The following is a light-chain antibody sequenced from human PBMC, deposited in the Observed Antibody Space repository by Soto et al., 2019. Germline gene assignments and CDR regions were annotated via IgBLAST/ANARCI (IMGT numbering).Light chain of an antibody. V-gene: IGKV3-20*01. CDR1: QSVSSSY. J-gene: IGKJ1*01. Sequence: EIVCPQSPGTRSLSPGAIATLSCMASQSVSSSYLAWYQQKPGQAPRLLIYGASSRATGIPDRFSGSGSGTDFTLTISRLEPEDFAVYYCQQYGSSPKTFGQGTKVDIK. CDR3: QQYGSSPKT. CDR2: GAS.